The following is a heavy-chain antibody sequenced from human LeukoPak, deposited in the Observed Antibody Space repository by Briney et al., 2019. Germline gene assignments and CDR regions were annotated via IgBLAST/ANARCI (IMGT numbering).Heavy chain of an antibody. CDR3: ARCYWLLYEGGWYYYMDV. V-gene: IGHV4-30-4*08. CDR2: IYYSGST. CDR1: GGSISSGDYY. D-gene: IGHD2-2*02. J-gene: IGHJ6*03. Sequence: SETLSLTCTVSGGSISSGDYYWTWLRQPTGKGREWIGYIYYSGSTYYKSSLKSRISISGDTSNTHFSLHLSSVTAADTAVYYCARCYWLLYEGGWYYYMDVWGEGTTVTVSS.